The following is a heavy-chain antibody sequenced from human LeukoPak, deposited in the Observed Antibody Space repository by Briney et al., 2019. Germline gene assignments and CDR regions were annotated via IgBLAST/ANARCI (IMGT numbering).Heavy chain of an antibody. J-gene: IGHJ4*02. CDR3: VRGGIQVSGIDEIDY. D-gene: IGHD6-19*01. Sequence: GGSLRLSCAASGFTFRSYDMHWVRQVTGKGLEWVSAVGISGDTYYAGSVKGRFTISRENAKNSLYPQMNSLTAGDTAVYYCVRGGIQVSGIDEIDYWGQGTLVTVSS. CDR2: VGISGDT. V-gene: IGHV3-13*01. CDR1: GFTFRSYD.